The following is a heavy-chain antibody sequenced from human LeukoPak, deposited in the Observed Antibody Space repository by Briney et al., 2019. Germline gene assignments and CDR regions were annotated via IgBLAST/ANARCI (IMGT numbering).Heavy chain of an antibody. D-gene: IGHD3-16*01. J-gene: IGHJ4*02. CDR1: GGTFSSYA. Sequence: ASVKVSCKASGGTFSSYAISWVRQAPGQGLEWMGGIIPIFGTANYAQKFQGRVTITADESTSTAYMERSNLRSEYTAVYYFAKFRDRLGAQAEPCYFDYWGQGTLVTVYS. CDR2: IIPIFGTA. CDR3: AKFRDRLGAQAEPCYFDY. V-gene: IGHV1-69*13.